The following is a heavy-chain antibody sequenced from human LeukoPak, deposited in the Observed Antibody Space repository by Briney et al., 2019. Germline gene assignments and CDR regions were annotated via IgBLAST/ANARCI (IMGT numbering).Heavy chain of an antibody. CDR1: GYSISSGYY. D-gene: IGHD3-22*01. J-gene: IGHJ4*02. V-gene: IGHV4-38-2*01. Sequence: SETLSLTCAVSGYSISSGYYWGWIRQPPGKWLEWIGSIYHSGSTYYNPSLKSRVTISVDTSKNQFSLKLSSVTAADTAVYYCARCYYDSSGHHPWDWGQGTLVTVSS. CDR2: IYHSGST. CDR3: ARCYYDSSGHHPWD.